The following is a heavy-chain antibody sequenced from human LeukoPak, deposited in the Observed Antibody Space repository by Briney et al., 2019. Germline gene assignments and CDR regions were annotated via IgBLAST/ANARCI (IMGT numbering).Heavy chain of an antibody. CDR3: AQQKTYYYDSSEMYYYDY. V-gene: IGHV3-30*02. J-gene: IGHJ4*02. CDR2: IRYDGSNK. CDR1: GFTFSIYG. Sequence: PGGSLRLSCAASGFTFSIYGMHWVRQAPGKGLEWVTFIRYDGSNKYYADSVKGRFTISRDNSKNTVYLQMNSLRAEDTALYYCAQQKTYYYDSSEMYYYDYWGQGTLVTVSS. D-gene: IGHD3-22*01.